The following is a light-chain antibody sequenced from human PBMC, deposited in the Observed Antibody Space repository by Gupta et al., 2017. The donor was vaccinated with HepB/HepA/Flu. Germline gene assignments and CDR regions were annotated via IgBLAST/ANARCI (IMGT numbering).Light chain of an antibody. Sequence: QSALTQPASVSGSPGQSITISCTGTSSDVGTYNLVSWYQQHPGQAPKLMIYEVSKRSAGVANRFSGSKAGNTASLTISGPQAEDAGDYYCCSFASSSTFVFGSGTKVTVL. V-gene: IGLV2-23*02. J-gene: IGLJ1*01. CDR1: SSDVGTYNL. CDR3: CSFASSSTFV. CDR2: EVS.